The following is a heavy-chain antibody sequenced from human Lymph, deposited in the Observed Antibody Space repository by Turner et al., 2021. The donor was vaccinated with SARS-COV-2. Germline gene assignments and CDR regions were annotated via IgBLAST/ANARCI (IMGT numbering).Heavy chain of an antibody. CDR2: ISDDGSNK. Sequence: QVQLVESGGGVVQPGRSLRLPCAASGFTFSSYGMHWVRQAPGKGLEWVAVISDDGSNKYYADSVKGRFTISRDNTKKTLYLQMNSLRAEDTAVYYCAKVRAIFGVVIGGMDVWGQGTTVTVSS. J-gene: IGHJ6*02. D-gene: IGHD3-3*01. CDR3: AKVRAIFGVVIGGMDV. CDR1: GFTFSSYG. V-gene: IGHV3-30*18.